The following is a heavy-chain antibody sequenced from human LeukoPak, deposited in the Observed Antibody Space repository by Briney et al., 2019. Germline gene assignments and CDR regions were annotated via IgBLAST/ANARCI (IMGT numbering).Heavy chain of an antibody. J-gene: IGHJ5*02. CDR1: GFTFSSHD. Sequence: GGSLRLSCAASGFTFSSHDMHWVRQAAGKGLEWVSGFIPAGDRYYAESVKGRFTISRENAKSSLYLEMNGLRVGETAVYYGVRGGVWGLSSNWLEAWGQGTLVVVSS. CDR2: FIPAGDR. CDR3: VRGGVWGLSSNWLEA. V-gene: IGHV3-13*04. D-gene: IGHD7-27*01.